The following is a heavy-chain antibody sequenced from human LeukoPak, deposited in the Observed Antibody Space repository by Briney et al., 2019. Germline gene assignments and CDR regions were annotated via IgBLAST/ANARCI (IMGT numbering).Heavy chain of an antibody. CDR1: GFTLCNAW. Sequence: GGSLRLSRAASGFTLCNAWMSGVRPAPRQGRDWGGRIKSKTDGGTTDYAAPVKGRFTISRDDSKNTLYLQMNSLKTEDTAVYYCTTDSWQWLVPWGQGTLVTVSS. CDR3: TTDSWQWLVP. D-gene: IGHD6-19*01. CDR2: IKSKTDGGTT. V-gene: IGHV3-15*01. J-gene: IGHJ4*02.